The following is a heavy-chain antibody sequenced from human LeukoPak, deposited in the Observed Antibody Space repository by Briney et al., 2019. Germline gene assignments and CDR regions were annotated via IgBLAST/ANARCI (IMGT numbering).Heavy chain of an antibody. CDR3: VRERKSGIAAFDY. J-gene: IGHJ4*02. Sequence: GGSLRLSCAASGFTFSSYGMHWVCQAPGKGREGVAVIWYDGSNKFHADSVKGRFTISRDNSKNTVYLQMNSLRAEDTAVYYCVRERKSGIAAFDYWGQGTLVTVSS. V-gene: IGHV3-33*01. CDR2: IWYDGSNK. CDR1: GFTFSSYG. D-gene: IGHD6-13*01.